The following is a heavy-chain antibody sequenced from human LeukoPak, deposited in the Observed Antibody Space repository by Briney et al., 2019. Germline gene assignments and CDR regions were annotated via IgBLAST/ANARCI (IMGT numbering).Heavy chain of an antibody. CDR2: ISWNSGSI. J-gene: IGHJ4*02. D-gene: IGHD3-10*01. V-gene: IGHV3-9*03. Sequence: GRSLRLSCAASGFTFDDYAMHWVRQAPGKGLELVSGISWNSGSIGYADSVKGRFTISRDSSKNSLYLQMNSLRAEDMALYYCAKSGSGSYYSHYFDYWGQGTLVTVSS. CDR1: GFTFDDYA. CDR3: AKSGSGSYYSHYFDY.